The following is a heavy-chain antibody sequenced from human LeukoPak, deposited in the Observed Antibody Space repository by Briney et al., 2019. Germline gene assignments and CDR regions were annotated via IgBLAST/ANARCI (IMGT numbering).Heavy chain of an antibody. CDR2: ISWKSGTL. Sequence: PGGSLRLSCAASGFSFDNYAMHWVRQAPGKGLEWVSSISWKSGTLVYADSVKGRFTISRDNAKNSLYLQMNSLRAEDTALYYRAKDFRRSDWYGGFDYWGQGTLVTVSS. CDR1: GFSFDNYA. V-gene: IGHV3-9*01. D-gene: IGHD6-19*01. J-gene: IGHJ4*02. CDR3: AKDFRRSDWYGGFDY.